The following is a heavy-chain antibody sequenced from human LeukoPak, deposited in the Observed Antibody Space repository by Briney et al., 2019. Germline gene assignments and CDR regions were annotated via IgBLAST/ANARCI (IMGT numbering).Heavy chain of an antibody. CDR3: ARHGARGGFWSGYYPFDY. V-gene: IGHV3-7*01. CDR1: GFTLGSYW. CDR2: IKQDGGEK. Sequence: GGSLRLSCAASGFTLGSYWMSWVRQAPGKGLEWLANIKQDGGEKYYVDSVKGRFTISRDNAKNSLYLQMNSLRAEDTAVYYCARHGARGGFWSGYYPFDYWGQGTLVTVSS. J-gene: IGHJ4*02. D-gene: IGHD3-3*01.